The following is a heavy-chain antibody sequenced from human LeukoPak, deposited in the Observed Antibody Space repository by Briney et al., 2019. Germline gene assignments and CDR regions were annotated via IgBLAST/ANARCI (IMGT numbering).Heavy chain of an antibody. CDR2: IYYSGST. V-gene: IGHV4-59*01. J-gene: IGHJ4*02. CDR1: GGSISSYY. CDR3: ARAFAVAAPQPVFDY. D-gene: IGHD6-19*01. Sequence: SETLSLTCTVSGGSISSYYWSWIRQPPGKGLGWIGYIYYSGSTNYNPSLKSRVTISVDTSKNQFSLKLSSVTAADTAVYYCARAFAVAAPQPVFDYWGQGTLVTVSS.